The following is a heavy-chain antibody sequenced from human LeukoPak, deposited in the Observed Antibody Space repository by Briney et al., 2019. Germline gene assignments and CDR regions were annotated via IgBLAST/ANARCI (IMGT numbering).Heavy chain of an antibody. Sequence: SETLSHTCTVSGGSISSSSYYWGWIRQPPGKGLEWIGSIYYSGSTYYNPSLKSRVTISVDTSKNQFSLKLSSVTAADTAVYYCGLYYYDSSGYQAAFDIWGQGTMVTVSS. J-gene: IGHJ3*02. V-gene: IGHV4-39*01. D-gene: IGHD3-22*01. CDR1: GGSISSSSYY. CDR3: GLYYYDSSGYQAAFDI. CDR2: IYYSGST.